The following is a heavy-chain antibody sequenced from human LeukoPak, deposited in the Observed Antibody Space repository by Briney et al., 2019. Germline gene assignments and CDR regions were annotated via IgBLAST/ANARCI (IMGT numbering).Heavy chain of an antibody. CDR3: ARDGCSSTSCYADWFDP. J-gene: IGHJ5*02. V-gene: IGHV3-74*01. Sequence: GGSLRLSCAASGFTFSSYWMHWARQAPGKGLVWVSRINSDGSSTSYADSVKGRFTISRDNAKNTLYLQMNSLRAEDTAVYYCARDGCSSTSCYADWFDPWGQGTLVTVSS. D-gene: IGHD2-2*01. CDR1: GFTFSSYW. CDR2: INSDGSST.